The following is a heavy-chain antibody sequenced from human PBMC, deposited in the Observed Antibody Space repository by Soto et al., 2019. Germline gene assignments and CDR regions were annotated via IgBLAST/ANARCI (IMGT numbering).Heavy chain of an antibody. J-gene: IGHJ6*03. D-gene: IGHD1-7*01. CDR1: VDSVSSNSAA. Sequence: PSQTLSLTCAISVDSVSSNSAAWNWIRQSPSRGLEWLGRTYYRSRWYNDYAVSVKSRITVNPDTSKNQFSLHLNSVTPEDTAVYYFAGTTSLQWYYMDVWDKGTTVTGFS. CDR2: TYYRSRWYN. CDR3: AGTTSLQWYYMDV. V-gene: IGHV6-1*01.